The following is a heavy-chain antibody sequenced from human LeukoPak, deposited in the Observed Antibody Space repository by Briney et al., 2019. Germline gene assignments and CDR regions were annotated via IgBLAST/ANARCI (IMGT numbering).Heavy chain of an antibody. Sequence: GGSLRLSCAASGFTFNNYAMTWVRQAPGEGLEWVSAISGSGDSTYYTDSVKGRFTISRDNSKNTLYLQMNSLRAEDTAVYYCAKSLYYYGSGSYYTIYAFDIWGQGTMVTVSS. D-gene: IGHD3-10*01. CDR2: ISGSGDST. J-gene: IGHJ3*02. CDR1: GFTFNNYA. V-gene: IGHV3-23*01. CDR3: AKSLYYYGSGSYYTIYAFDI.